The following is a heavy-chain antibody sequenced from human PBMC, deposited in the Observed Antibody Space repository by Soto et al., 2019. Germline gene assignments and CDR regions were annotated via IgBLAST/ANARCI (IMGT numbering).Heavy chain of an antibody. CDR3: VKPTAYYTDSNAYYPV. D-gene: IGHD3-22*01. V-gene: IGHV3-64D*06. J-gene: IGHJ4*02. Sequence: PGGSLRLSCSASGFTFSSYSIQWVRQAPGKGLEYVSSIGTNGGSTFYADSVKGRFTISRDNSKNTLYLQMNSLRDEDTAEYYCVKPTAYYTDSNAYYPVWGQAPLLTVSS. CDR1: GFTFSSYS. CDR2: IGTNGGST.